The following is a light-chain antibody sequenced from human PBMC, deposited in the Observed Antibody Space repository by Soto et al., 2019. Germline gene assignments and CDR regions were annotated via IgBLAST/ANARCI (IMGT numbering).Light chain of an antibody. J-gene: IGKJ2*01. CDR2: RAS. Sequence: DIVMTQSPDSLAVSLGERATINCKSIQSVLYRSNKKNYVGWYQQKPGQPPKRLISRASARESGVPDRFSGSGSGTDFTLTLSSLQAEDGAFYYCQQYYGSPYTCGQGTKLEIK. CDR1: QSVLYRSNKKNY. V-gene: IGKV4-1*01. CDR3: QQYYGSPYT.